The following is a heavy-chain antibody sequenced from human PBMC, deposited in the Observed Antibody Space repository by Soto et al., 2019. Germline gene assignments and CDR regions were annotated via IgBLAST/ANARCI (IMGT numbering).Heavy chain of an antibody. CDR2: IDLSGTTT. V-gene: IGHV3-23*03. CDR3: KKDRVPEGIYSFGY. J-gene: IGHJ4*02. Sequence: GSMRLSKGASEFSFGDHSVSWVRQAQGKGLEWVSFIDLSGTTTYYRDSVKGRFTIFKDKSMNTVYLQMNSLTVEDAAVYYCKKDRVPEGIYSFGYWGQGALVTVAS. CDR1: EFSFGDHS. D-gene: IGHD2-15*01.